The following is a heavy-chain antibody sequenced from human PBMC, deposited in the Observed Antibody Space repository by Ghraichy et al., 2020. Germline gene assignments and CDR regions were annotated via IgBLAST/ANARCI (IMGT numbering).Heavy chain of an antibody. CDR3: ANPPDFDWLLWGYFQH. CDR1: GFTFSSYA. CDR2: ISGSGGST. D-gene: IGHD3-9*01. J-gene: IGHJ1*01. V-gene: IGHV3-23*01. Sequence: GGSLRLSCAASGFTFSSYAMSWVRQAPGKGLEWVSAISGSGGSTYYADSVKGRFTISRDNSKNTLYLQMNSLRAEDTAVYYCANPPDFDWLLWGYFQHWGQGTLVTVSS.